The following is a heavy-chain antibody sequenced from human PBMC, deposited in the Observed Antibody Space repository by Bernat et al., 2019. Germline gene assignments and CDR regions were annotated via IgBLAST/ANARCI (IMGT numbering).Heavy chain of an antibody. CDR3: AKAIAAAGTRFGRVSANWFDP. CDR1: GFTFSSYA. J-gene: IGHJ5*02. CDR2: ISGSGGST. V-gene: IGHV3-23*01. D-gene: IGHD6-13*01. Sequence: EVQLLESGGGLVQPGGSLRLSCAASGFTFSSYAMSWVRQAPGKGLEWVSAISGSGGSTYYADSVKGRFTISRDNSKNTLYLQMNSLRAEDTAVYYCAKAIAAAGTRFGRVSANWFDPWGQGTLVTVSS.